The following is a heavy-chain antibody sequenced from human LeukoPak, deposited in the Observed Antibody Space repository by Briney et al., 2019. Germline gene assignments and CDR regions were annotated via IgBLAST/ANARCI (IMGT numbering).Heavy chain of an antibody. CDR3: ARDYPRIMITFGEVTHPDTLDY. J-gene: IGHJ4*02. D-gene: IGHD3-16*01. Sequence: PGGSLRLSCAASGFTFSSYWMHWVRQAPGKGLMWVSRINSDGSSTSYADSVKGRFTISRDNAKNTLFLQMNSLRAEDTAVYYCARDYPRIMITFGEVTHPDTLDYWGQGTLVTVSS. V-gene: IGHV3-74*01. CDR2: INSDGSST. CDR1: GFTFSSYW.